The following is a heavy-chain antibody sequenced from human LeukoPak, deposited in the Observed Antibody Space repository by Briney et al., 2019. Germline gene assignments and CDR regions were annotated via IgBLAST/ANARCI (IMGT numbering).Heavy chain of an antibody. CDR2: IYYRGSI. CDR1: GVSISNYY. Sequence: SETLSLTCTVSGVSISNYYWSWLRQPPGKGLEWIGDIYYRGSINYNPSLKSRVTISVDTSKNQFSLKLTSVTAADKAVYYCARGERLGLDYWGQGTLVTVSS. J-gene: IGHJ4*02. V-gene: IGHV4-59*01. D-gene: IGHD1-26*01. CDR3: ARGERLGLDY.